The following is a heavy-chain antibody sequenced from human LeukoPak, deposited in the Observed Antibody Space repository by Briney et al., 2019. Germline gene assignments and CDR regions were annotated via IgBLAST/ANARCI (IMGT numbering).Heavy chain of an antibody. Sequence: SVKVSCKASGGTFSRYAISWVRQAPGQGLEWMGGIIPIFGTANYAQKFQGRVTITTDESTSTAYMELSSLRSEDTAVYYCAMRYSGYDNPQQTDFDYWGQGTLVTVSS. CDR1: GGTFSRYA. J-gene: IGHJ4*02. V-gene: IGHV1-69*05. D-gene: IGHD5-12*01. CDR3: AMRYSGYDNPQQTDFDY. CDR2: IIPIFGTA.